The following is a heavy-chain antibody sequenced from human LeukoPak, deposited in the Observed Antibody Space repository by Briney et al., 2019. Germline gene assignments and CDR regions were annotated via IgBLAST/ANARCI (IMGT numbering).Heavy chain of an antibody. CDR3: ARAENLGYCSSTSCSEFDP. J-gene: IGHJ5*02. V-gene: IGHV1-18*01. CDR2: ISAYNGNT. Sequence: GGSLRLSCAASGYTFTSYGISWVRQAPGQGLEWMGWISAYNGNTNYAQKLQGRVTMTTDTSTSTAYMELRSLRSDDTAVYYCARAENLGYCSSTSCSEFDPWGQGTLVTVSS. D-gene: IGHD2-2*01. CDR1: GYTFTSYG.